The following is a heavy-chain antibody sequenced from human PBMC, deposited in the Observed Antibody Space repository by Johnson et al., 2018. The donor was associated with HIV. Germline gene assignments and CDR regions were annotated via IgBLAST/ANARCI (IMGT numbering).Heavy chain of an antibody. Sequence: QVQLVESGGGLVQPGVSLSLSCAASGFTFSDYYMSWIRQAPGKGLEWVSYISRSGSTIYYADSVKGLFTISRDNAKNSLYLQMNSLRAEDTAVYYCAKDATGYGGFDIWGQGTVVAVSS. CDR1: GFTFSDYY. D-gene: IGHD3-9*01. J-gene: IGHJ3*02. CDR2: ISRSGSTI. V-gene: IGHV3-11*04. CDR3: AKDATGYGGFDI.